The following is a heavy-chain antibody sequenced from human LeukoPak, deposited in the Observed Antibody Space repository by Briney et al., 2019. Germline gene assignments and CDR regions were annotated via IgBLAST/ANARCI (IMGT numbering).Heavy chain of an antibody. J-gene: IGHJ3*02. D-gene: IGHD2-2*01. CDR3: ARSADCSSTSCPTTGAFDI. CDR1: GGSISSGGYY. CDR2: IYNSGST. V-gene: IGHV4-31*03. Sequence: ASETLSLTCTVSGGSISSGGYYWSWIRQHPGKGLEWIGYIYNSGSTYYNPSLKRRSTISVDTSKNQFSLKLSSVTAADTAVYYCARSADCSSTSCPTTGAFDIRGQGTMVTVSS.